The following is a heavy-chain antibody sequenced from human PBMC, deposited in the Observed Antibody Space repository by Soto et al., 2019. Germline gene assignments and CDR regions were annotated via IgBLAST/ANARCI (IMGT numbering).Heavy chain of an antibody. V-gene: IGHV1-2*02. CDR3: ARPPGYISDWYYFDL. D-gene: IGHD3-9*01. Sequence: QVQLVQSGAEVKKPGASVKVSCEASGYTFTDYYMHWVRQAPGQGFERMGRISPKSGGTNYAQKFQGRVTMTWDTSLNTDYMELSSLTSEDTAVYYCARPPGYISDWYYFDLWGQGTLITVSS. CDR1: GYTFTDYY. J-gene: IGHJ4*02. CDR2: ISPKSGGT.